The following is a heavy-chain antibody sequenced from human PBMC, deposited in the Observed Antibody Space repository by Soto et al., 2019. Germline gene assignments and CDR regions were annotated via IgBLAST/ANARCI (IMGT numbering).Heavy chain of an antibody. CDR2: IYYSGST. CDR3: ARQLFDWLFLAVDY. CDR1: GGSISSSSYY. D-gene: IGHD3-9*01. Sequence: QLQLQESGPGLVKPSETLSLTCTVSGGSISSSSYYWGWIRQPPGKGLEWIGSIYYSGSTYYNPFIKSRLTISVDTSKNQFSLKLSSVTAADTAVYYCARQLFDWLFLAVDYWGQGTLVTVSS. V-gene: IGHV4-39*01. J-gene: IGHJ4*02.